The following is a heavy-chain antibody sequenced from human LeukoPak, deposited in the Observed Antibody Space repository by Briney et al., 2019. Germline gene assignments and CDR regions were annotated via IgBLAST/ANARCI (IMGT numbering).Heavy chain of an antibody. Sequence: HPGGSLRLSCAASGFTFSSYGMHWVRQAPGKGLEWVAFIRYDGSNKYYADSVKGRFTISRDNSKNTLYLQMNSLRAEDTAVYYCAREWWGYDVLTGDNWFDPWGQGTLVTVSS. V-gene: IGHV3-30*02. J-gene: IGHJ5*02. D-gene: IGHD3-9*01. CDR1: GFTFSSYG. CDR2: IRYDGSNK. CDR3: AREWWGYDVLTGDNWFDP.